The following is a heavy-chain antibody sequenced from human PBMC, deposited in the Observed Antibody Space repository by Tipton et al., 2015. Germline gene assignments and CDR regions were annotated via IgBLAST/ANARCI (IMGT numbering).Heavy chain of an antibody. CDR3: ARHLEMPTNQELFDY. Sequence: TLSLTCTVSSDSINKYYWSWIRQPPGKGLEWIGSIYHSGSTYYNPSLKSRVSISVDTSKNQFSLKMSSVTASDTAVYYCARHLEMPTNQELFDYWGQGTLVTVSS. J-gene: IGHJ4*02. D-gene: IGHD5-24*01. CDR2: IYHSGST. V-gene: IGHV4-38-2*02. CDR1: SDSINKYY.